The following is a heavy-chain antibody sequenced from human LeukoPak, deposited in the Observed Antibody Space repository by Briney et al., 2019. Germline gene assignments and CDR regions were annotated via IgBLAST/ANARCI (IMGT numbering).Heavy chain of an antibody. J-gene: IGHJ4*02. D-gene: IGHD3-10*01. V-gene: IGHV3-21*01. CDR3: ARLWFGELAFDY. CDR2: ISSSSNYI. Sequence: TGGSLRLSCAASGFTFSSFSMNWVRQAPGKGLEWVSSISSSSNYIYYTDSVRGRFPISRDNYKNTLYLQMNSLRAEDTAVYYCARLWFGELAFDYWGQGTLVTVSS. CDR1: GFTFSSFS.